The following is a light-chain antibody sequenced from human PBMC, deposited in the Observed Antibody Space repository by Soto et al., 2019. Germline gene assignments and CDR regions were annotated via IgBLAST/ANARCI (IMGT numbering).Light chain of an antibody. Sequence: QSVLAQPASVSGSPGQSITISCTGTHNDVGHENFVSWYQQHPDKVPKLIIYDVTRRASGISSRFSASKSGNTAYLAISGLQADDEADYYCCSYRSDTPRFYVFGPGTKVTV. CDR2: DVT. J-gene: IGLJ1*01. V-gene: IGLV2-14*03. CDR3: CSYRSDTPRFYV. CDR1: HNDVGHENF.